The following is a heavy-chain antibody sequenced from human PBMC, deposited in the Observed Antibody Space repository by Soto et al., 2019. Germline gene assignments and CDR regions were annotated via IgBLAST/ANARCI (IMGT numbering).Heavy chain of an antibody. J-gene: IGHJ5*02. D-gene: IGHD3-16*01. CDR3: ARSGLRLGDVEFDP. Sequence: QVRLQESGPGLVKPSETLFLTCTVSGGSIGAYYWTWLRQPPGMGLEGIGFIYSSGTTYNPSLKSRVIISVDTSKNQFSLKLTSVTAVDTAVYFCARSGLRLGDVEFDPWGTGILVTVSS. CDR1: GGSIGAYY. V-gene: IGHV4-59*01. CDR2: IYSSGT.